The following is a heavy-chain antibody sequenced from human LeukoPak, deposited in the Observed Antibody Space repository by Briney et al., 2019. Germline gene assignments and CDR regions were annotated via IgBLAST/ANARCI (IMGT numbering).Heavy chain of an antibody. CDR1: GFTFSSYA. CDR2: ISYDGSNK. D-gene: IGHD3-10*01. J-gene: IGHJ4*02. Sequence: PGGSLRLSCAASGFTFSSYAMHWVRQAPGKGLEWVAVISYDGSNKYYADSVKGRFTISRDNSKNTLYLQMNSLRAEDTAVYYCARERFHGSGAPKFDYWGQGILVTVSS. V-gene: IGHV3-30*04. CDR3: ARERFHGSGAPKFDY.